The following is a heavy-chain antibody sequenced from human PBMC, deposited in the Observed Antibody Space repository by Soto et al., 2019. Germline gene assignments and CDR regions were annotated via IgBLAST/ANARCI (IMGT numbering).Heavy chain of an antibody. J-gene: IGHJ6*03. Sequence: SVKVSCKASGFTFTSSAMQWVRQARGQRLEWIGWIVVGIGNTNYAQKFQERVTITRDMSTSTAYMELSSLRSDDTAVYYCAAGTLYYYYYMDVWGKGTTVTVSS. CDR3: AAGTLYYYYYMDV. V-gene: IGHV1-58*02. CDR1: GFTFTSSA. CDR2: IVVGIGNT.